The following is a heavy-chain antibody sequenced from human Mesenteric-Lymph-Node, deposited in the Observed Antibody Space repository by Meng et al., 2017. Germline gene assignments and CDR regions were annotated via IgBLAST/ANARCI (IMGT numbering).Heavy chain of an antibody. CDR3: ARAMAVAGTPGDFDY. V-gene: IGHV3-30*07. J-gene: IGHJ4*02. CDR1: GFTFSTYA. Sequence: GESLKISCAASGFTFSTYAMHWVRQAPGKGLEWVTVISDDVNLKNYADSVKGRFTISRDNAKNSLYLQMNSLRAEDTAVYYCARAMAVAGTPGDFDYWGQGTLVTVSS. CDR2: ISDDVNLK. D-gene: IGHD6-19*01.